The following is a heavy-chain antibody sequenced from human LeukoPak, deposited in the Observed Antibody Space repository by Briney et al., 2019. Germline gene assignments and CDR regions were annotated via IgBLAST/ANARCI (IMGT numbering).Heavy chain of an antibody. J-gene: IGHJ4*02. CDR3: ARGIVATEYYFDY. D-gene: IGHD5-12*01. CDR1: AGSISSYY. Sequence: SETLSLTCTVSAGSISSYYWSWLRQPPGKGLEWIGYIYYSGTTNYNPSLKSRVTISVDTSKNQFSLKLSSVIAADTAVYYCARGIVATEYYFDYWGQGTLVTVSS. V-gene: IGHV4-59*01. CDR2: IYYSGTT.